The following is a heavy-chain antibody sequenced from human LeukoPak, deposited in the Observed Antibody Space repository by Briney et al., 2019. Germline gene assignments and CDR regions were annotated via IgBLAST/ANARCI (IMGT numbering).Heavy chain of an antibody. CDR3: AKVPYDILTGYGIHYFDY. J-gene: IGHJ4*02. V-gene: IGHV3-23*01. CDR1: GFTFSSYA. CDR2: ISGSGGST. D-gene: IGHD3-9*01. Sequence: GGSLRLSCAASGFTFSSYAMSWVRQAPGKGLEWVSAISGSGGSTYYADSVKGRFTISRDNSKNTLYLRMNSLRAEDTAVYYCAKVPYDILTGYGIHYFDYWGQGTLVTVSS.